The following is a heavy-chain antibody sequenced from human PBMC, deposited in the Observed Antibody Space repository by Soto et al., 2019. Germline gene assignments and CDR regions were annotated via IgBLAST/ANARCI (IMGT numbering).Heavy chain of an antibody. D-gene: IGHD3-16*01. Sequence: EVQLVESGGGLAQPGRSLRLSCAAPGFIFDEYAMHWVRQVPGKGLEWVSTVSWNSATIAYADSVKGRFIISRDSATNSLYLQMSSLRPEDTAFYYCAKGGASRVDALDVWGQGTLVTVSS. V-gene: IGHV3-9*01. CDR1: GFIFDEYA. J-gene: IGHJ3*01. CDR2: VSWNSATI. CDR3: AKGGASRVDALDV.